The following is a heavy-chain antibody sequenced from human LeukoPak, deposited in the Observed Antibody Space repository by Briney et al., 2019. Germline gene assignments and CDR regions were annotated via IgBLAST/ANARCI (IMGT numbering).Heavy chain of an antibody. CDR3: ARGVRIDSSGFEANFDY. CDR1: GYTFTSYG. J-gene: IGHJ4*02. D-gene: IGHD3-22*01. V-gene: IGHV1-18*01. CDR2: ISAYNGNT. Sequence: ASVKVSCKASGYTFTSYGISWVRQAPGQGLEWMGWISAYNGNTNYAQKLQGRVTMTTDTSTSTAYMELSSLRSEDTAVYYCARGVRIDSSGFEANFDYWGQGTLVTVSS.